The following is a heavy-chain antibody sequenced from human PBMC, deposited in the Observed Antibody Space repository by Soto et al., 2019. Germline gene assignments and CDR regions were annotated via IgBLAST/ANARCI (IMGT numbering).Heavy chain of an antibody. CDR1: GGSITSSSHF. D-gene: IGHD6-25*01. CDR2: IYFTGNT. Sequence: SETLSLTCSASGGSITSSSHFWGWVRQPPGQGLEWIGTIYFTGNTYYTPSLKSRLTMSIDTSKNEFSLRLNSVTAADTAVYYCAGQTFTIAAASYGRSNWFDPWGPGTLVTVSS. CDR3: AGQTFTIAAASYGRSNWFDP. J-gene: IGHJ5*02. V-gene: IGHV4-39*01.